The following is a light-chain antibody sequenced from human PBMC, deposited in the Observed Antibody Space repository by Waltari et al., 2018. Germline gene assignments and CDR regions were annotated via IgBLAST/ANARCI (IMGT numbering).Light chain of an antibody. CDR3: AAWDDRLSVV. V-gene: IGLV1-47*01. CDR1: SSNIGSNY. CDR2: MNK. Sequence: QSVLTQPPSASGTPGQRVTISCSGSSSNIGSNYVSWYQQLPGTAPKLLIYMNKQRPSGVPDRFSGSKSGTSASLAISGLRSEDEADYYCAAWDDRLSVVFGGGTKLTVL. J-gene: IGLJ3*02.